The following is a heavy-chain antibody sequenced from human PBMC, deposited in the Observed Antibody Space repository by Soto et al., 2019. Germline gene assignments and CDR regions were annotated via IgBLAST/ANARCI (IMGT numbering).Heavy chain of an antibody. D-gene: IGHD5-18*01. J-gene: IGHJ4*02. CDR1: GGSFSGYY. V-gene: IGHV4-34*01. CDR3: ARFQIHVWPKYYFDY. Sequence: SETLSLTCAVYGGSFSGYYWSWIRQPPGKGLEWIGEINHSGSTNYNPSLKSRVTISVDTSKNQFSLKLSSVTAADTAVYYCARFQIHVWPKYYFDYWGQGTLVTVSS. CDR2: INHSGST.